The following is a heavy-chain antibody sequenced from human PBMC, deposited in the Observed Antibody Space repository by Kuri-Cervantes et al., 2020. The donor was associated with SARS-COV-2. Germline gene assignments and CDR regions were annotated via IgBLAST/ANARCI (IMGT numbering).Heavy chain of an antibody. CDR1: GFTFDDYA. CDR2: ISSSSSTI. CDR3: ASTSGYSSSFPRYYYYYMDV. J-gene: IGHJ6*03. V-gene: IGHV3-48*01. Sequence: GGSLRLSCAASGFTFDDYAMHWVRQAPGKGLEWVSYISSSSSTIYYADSVKGRFTISRDNAKNSLYLQMNSLRAEDTAVYYCASTSGYSSSFPRYYYYYMDVWGKGTTVTVSS. D-gene: IGHD6-13*01.